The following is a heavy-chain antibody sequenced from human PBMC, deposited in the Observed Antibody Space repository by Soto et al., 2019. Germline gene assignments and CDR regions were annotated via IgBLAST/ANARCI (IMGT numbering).Heavy chain of an antibody. CDR2: ISIYNVNT. J-gene: IGHJ4*02. Sequence: ASLKVSFKASCYPFSIHVFTWWRHSPVQGLELMGCISIYNVNTHYAQKFQRRLTLTTDESTSTAYMELTSLTSDDTAVYYCARSKMDQEHVEHWGQGPMVTVSS. CDR3: ARSKMDQEHVEH. CDR1: CYPFSIHV. D-gene: IGHD1-1*01. V-gene: IGHV1-18*04.